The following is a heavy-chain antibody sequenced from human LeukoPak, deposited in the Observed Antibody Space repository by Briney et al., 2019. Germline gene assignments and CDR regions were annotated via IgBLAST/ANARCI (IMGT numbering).Heavy chain of an antibody. J-gene: IGHJ4*02. V-gene: IGHV3-74*01. D-gene: IGHD1-26*01. CDR3: ARGVGATTEEWYFDY. CDR2: INSDGSST. Sequence: GGSLRLSCAASGFTFSSYWMHWVRQAPGKGLVWVSRINSDGSSTSYADSVKGRFTISRDNAKNTLYLQMNSLRAEDTAVYYCARGVGATTEEWYFDYWGQGTLVTVSS. CDR1: GFTFSSYW.